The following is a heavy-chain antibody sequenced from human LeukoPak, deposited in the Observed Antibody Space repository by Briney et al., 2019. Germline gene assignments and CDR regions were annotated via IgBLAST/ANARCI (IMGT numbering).Heavy chain of an antibody. CDR1: GFTFTNYW. J-gene: IGHJ4*02. CDR2: INQDESVK. D-gene: IGHD5/OR15-5a*01. V-gene: IGHV3-7*01. Sequence: GSLRLSCAASGFTFTNYWMTWVRQAPGKGLEFVANINQDESVKNYVDSVKGRFTISRDNAENSLHLQMNSLRVEDTAVYYCARDPGSSAFDYWGQGTLVTVSS. CDR3: ARDPGSSAFDY.